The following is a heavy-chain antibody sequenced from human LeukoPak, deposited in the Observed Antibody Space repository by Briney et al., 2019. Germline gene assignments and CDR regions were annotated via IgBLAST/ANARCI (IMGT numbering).Heavy chain of an antibody. Sequence: SETLSLTCTVSGYSISSGYYWGWIRQPPGKGLEWIGSIYHSGSTYYNPSLKSRVTISVDTSKNQFSLKLSSVTAADTAVYYCARQDVAAKPAHNWFDPWGQGTLVTVSS. D-gene: IGHD6-19*01. CDR2: IYHSGST. V-gene: IGHV4-38-2*02. CDR1: GYSISSGYY. J-gene: IGHJ5*01. CDR3: ARQDVAAKPAHNWFDP.